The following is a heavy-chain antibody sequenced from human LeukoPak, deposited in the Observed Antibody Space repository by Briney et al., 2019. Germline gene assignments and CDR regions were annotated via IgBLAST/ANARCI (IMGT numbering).Heavy chain of an antibody. Sequence: GGSLRLSCAASGFTFSDYAMSWVRQAPGKGLEWVSTISDSGGSTYYADSVKGRFTISRDNSKNTLYLQMNSLRAEDTAVYYCATHYDTSGYYYFDFWGQGTLVTVSS. D-gene: IGHD3-22*01. V-gene: IGHV3-23*01. CDR2: ISDSGGST. J-gene: IGHJ4*02. CDR1: GFTFSDYA. CDR3: ATHYDTSGYYYFDF.